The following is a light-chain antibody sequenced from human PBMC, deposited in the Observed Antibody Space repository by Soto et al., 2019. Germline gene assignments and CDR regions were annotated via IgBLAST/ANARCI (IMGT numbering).Light chain of an antibody. CDR2: GAS. V-gene: IGKV3-20*01. CDR1: QSVSSSH. J-gene: IGKJ3*01. Sequence: EIVLTQSPGTLSLSPGERATLSCRASQSVSSSHLAWYQQKPGQAPRLLIYGASSRATGIPDRFSGSGSGTDFTITISRLEPEDFAVYYCQQYGSSPPITFGPGTKVDIK. CDR3: QQYGSSPPIT.